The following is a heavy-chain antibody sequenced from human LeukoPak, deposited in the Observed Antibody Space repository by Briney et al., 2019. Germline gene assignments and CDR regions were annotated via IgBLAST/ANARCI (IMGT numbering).Heavy chain of an antibody. CDR3: ARHHIGSYGDLDY. V-gene: IGHV5-51*01. D-gene: IGHD5-18*01. CDR2: IYPGDPDT. Sequence: GESLKISCKGSGYSFTSYWIGWVRQMPGKGLEWMGIIYPGDPDTRYSPSFQGQVTISADKSISTAYLQWSSLKASDTAMYYFARHHIGSYGDLDYWGQGTLVTVSS. CDR1: GYSFTSYW. J-gene: IGHJ4*02.